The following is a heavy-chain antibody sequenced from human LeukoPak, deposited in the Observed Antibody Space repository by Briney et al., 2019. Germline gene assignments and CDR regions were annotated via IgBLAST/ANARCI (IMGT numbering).Heavy chain of an antibody. CDR1: GFTFSSYA. V-gene: IGHV4-34*01. D-gene: IGHD3-10*01. CDR2: INHSGST. CDR3: ARHRGYGSFDY. Sequence: GSLRLSCAASGFTFSSYAMSWVRQAPGKGLEWIGEINHSGSTNYNPSLKSRVTISVDTSKNQFSLKLSSVTAADTAVYYCARHRGYGSFDYWGQGTLVTVSS. J-gene: IGHJ4*02.